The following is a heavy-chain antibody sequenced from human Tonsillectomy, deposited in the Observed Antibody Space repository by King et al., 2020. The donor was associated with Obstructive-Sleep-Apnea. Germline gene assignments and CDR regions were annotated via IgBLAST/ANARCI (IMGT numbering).Heavy chain of an antibody. CDR3: AGGGFGELIDY. J-gene: IGHJ4*02. CDR1: GGSISSYY. D-gene: IGHD3-10*01. Sequence: VQLQESGPGLVKTSETLSLTCTVSGGSISSYYWSWIRQPPGKGLEWIGYIYYSGSTNYNPSLKSRVTISVDTSKNQFSLKLSSVTAADTAVYYCAGGGFGELIDYWGQGTLVTVSS. V-gene: IGHV4-59*08. CDR2: IYYSGST.